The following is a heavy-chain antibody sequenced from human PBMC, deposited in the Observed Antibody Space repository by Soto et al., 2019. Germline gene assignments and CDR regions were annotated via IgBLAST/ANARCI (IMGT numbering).Heavy chain of an antibody. CDR1: GGSISSYY. CDR3: AREDVRGAGVIDY. J-gene: IGHJ4*02. Sequence: SETLSLTCTVSGGSISSYYWSWIRQPPGKGLEWIGYIYYSGSTNYNPSLKSRVTISVDTSKNQFSLKLSSVTAADTAVYYCAREDVRGAGVIDYWGQGTLVTVST. CDR2: IYYSGST. V-gene: IGHV4-59*12. D-gene: IGHD3-10*02.